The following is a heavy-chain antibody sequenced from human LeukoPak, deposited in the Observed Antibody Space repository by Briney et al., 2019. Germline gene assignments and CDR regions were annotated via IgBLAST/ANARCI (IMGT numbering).Heavy chain of an antibody. D-gene: IGHD3-10*01. CDR3: ARDSDFYGSVYGMDV. V-gene: IGHV1-18*01. J-gene: IGHJ6*02. Sequence: ASVKVSCKASGYTFTSYGISRVRQAPGQGLEWMGWISAYNGNTNYAQKLQGRVTMTTDTSTSTAYMELRSLRSDDTAVYYCARDSDFYGSVYGMDVWGQGTTVTVSS. CDR1: GYTFTSYG. CDR2: ISAYNGNT.